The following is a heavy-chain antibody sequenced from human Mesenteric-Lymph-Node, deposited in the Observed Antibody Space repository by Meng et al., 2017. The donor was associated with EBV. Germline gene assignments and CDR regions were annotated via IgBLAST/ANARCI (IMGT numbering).Heavy chain of an antibody. V-gene: IGHV4-30-2*03. CDR1: GGSINSGEYY. Sequence: PLPESGPGLGRPSQNLSLTCAVSGGSINSGEYYWTWIRQPPGKGLEWIGSIYYTGTTYYNPSLKSRVTISVDASKNQFSLKLSSVTAADTAVYYCATESQYYDGSDYPWGQGTLVTVSS. CDR3: ATESQYYDGSDYP. J-gene: IGHJ5*02. D-gene: IGHD3-22*01. CDR2: IYYTGTT.